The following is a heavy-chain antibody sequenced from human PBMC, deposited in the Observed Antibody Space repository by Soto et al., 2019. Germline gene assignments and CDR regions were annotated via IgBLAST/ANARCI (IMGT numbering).Heavy chain of an antibody. V-gene: IGHV4-39*01. CDR2: IHYSGST. CDR3: ARQVTQRTTGQQYYFDY. D-gene: IGHD3-9*01. CDR1: GGSISDTNYY. Sequence: QLQLQESGPRLVKASETLSLTCTVSGGSISDTNYYWGWIRQPPGKGLEWIGSIHYSGSTHYNPSLESRVTISVDTSKNQFSLQLDSVTAADTSVYYCARQVTQRTTGQQYYFDYWGQGAPVTVSS. J-gene: IGHJ4*02.